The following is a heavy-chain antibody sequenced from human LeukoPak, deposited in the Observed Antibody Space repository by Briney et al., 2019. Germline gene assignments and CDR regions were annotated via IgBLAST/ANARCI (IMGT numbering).Heavy chain of an antibody. CDR1: GYTFTVYY. V-gene: IGHV1-2*02. CDR3: AGSYCGGDCYWTIDY. D-gene: IGHD2-21*02. Sequence: ASVKVSCKASGYTFTVYYMHWVRQAPGQGLTWMGWINPNTGVTNYAQKFQGRVTMTRATSINTAYMELDRLTSDDTAIYYCAGSYCGGDCYWTIDYWGQGTLVTVSS. CDR2: INPNTGVT. J-gene: IGHJ4*02.